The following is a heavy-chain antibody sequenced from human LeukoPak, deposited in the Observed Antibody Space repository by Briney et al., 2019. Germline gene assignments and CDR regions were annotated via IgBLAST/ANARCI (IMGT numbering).Heavy chain of an antibody. V-gene: IGHV3-13*01. CDR3: ARDYGWSGYYTDIYYYGMDV. CDR2: IGTAGDT. CDR1: GFTFSSYD. J-gene: IGHJ6*02. Sequence: GSLRLSCAASGFTFSSYDMHWVRQATGKGLEWVSAIGTAGDTYYPGSVKGRFTISRDNAKNSLYLQMNSLRAEDTAVYYCARDYGWSGYYTDIYYYGMDVWGQGTTVTVSS. D-gene: IGHD3-3*01.